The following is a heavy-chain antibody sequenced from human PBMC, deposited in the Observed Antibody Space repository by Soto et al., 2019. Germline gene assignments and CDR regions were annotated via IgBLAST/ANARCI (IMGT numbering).Heavy chain of an antibody. CDR1: GGSISISSYY. CDR2: IYSSGST. Sequence: SETLSLTCTVSGGSISISSYYWCWIRHPPGKGLECIGSIYSSGSTYYNPSLKSRVTISVDTSKNQLSLQLSSVTAADTAVYYCASGLSAVIVPRPFDPWGQGTLVT. CDR3: ASGLSAVIVPRPFDP. V-gene: IGHV4-39*01. D-gene: IGHD2-2*01. J-gene: IGHJ5*02.